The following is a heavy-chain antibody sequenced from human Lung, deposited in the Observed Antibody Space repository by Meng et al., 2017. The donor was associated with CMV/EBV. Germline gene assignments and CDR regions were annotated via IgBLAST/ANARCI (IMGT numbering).Heavy chain of an antibody. CDR2: INTGSGST. CDR3: ARDSSGSYYGAFDI. D-gene: IGHD1-26*01. Sequence: ASVKVSXKASGYTFTNYFMHWVRQGPGQGLEWMGVINTGSGSTNYVQKFQGRVSMTRDTSTSTVYMEVSSLRSEDTAVYFCARDSSGSYYGAFDIWGRGTMVTVSS. CDR1: GYTFTNYF. J-gene: IGHJ3*02. V-gene: IGHV1-46*01.